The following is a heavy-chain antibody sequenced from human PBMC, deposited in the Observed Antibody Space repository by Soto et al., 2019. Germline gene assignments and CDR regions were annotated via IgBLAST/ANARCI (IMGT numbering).Heavy chain of an antibody. J-gene: IGHJ4*02. V-gene: IGHV1-69*06. CDR2: IIPIFGTA. Sequence: EASVKVSCKASGGTFSSYAISWVRQAPGQGLEWMGGIIPIFGTANYAQKFQGRVTITADKSTSTAYMELSSLRSEDTAVYYCARDLSKMGLDYWGQGTLVTVSS. CDR3: ARDLSKMGLDY. CDR1: GGTFSSYA.